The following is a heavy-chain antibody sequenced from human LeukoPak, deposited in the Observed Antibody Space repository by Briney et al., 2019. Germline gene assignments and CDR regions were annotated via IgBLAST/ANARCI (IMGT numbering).Heavy chain of an antibody. D-gene: IGHD3-10*01. CDR2: INPNSGGT. CDR3: ARGKFTSMVRGAPNWFDP. V-gene: IGHV1-2*02. J-gene: IGHJ5*02. CDR1: GYTFTGYY. Sequence: ASVKVSCKASGYTFTGYYMHWVRQAPGQGLEWMGWINPNSGGTNYAQKFQGRVTMTRDTSISTAYMELSRLRSDDTAVYYCARGKFTSMVRGAPNWFDPWGQGTLVTVSS.